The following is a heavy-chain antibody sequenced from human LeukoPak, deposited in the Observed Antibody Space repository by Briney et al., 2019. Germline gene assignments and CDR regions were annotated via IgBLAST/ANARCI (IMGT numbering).Heavy chain of an antibody. D-gene: IGHD6-13*01. CDR3: ARQAIAAAGTIDY. CDR1: GYSFTSYW. V-gene: IGHV5-51*01. CDR2: IYPGDSDT. J-gene: IGHJ4*02. Sequence: GESLKISCKGSGYSFTSYWIGWVRQMPGKGLEWMGIIYPGDSDTRYSPSFQGQVTISADKSIGTAYLQWSSLKASDTAMYYCARQAIAAAGTIDYWGQGTLVTVSS.